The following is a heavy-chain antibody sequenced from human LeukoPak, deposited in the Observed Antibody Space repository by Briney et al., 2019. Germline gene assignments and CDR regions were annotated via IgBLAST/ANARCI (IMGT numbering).Heavy chain of an antibody. D-gene: IGHD2/OR15-2a*01. CDR2: IKQDGSEK. CDR3: ARAPAFSWYWFDY. Sequence: GGTPRPSRVATRFTAISYWMSYSRQAPGKRVGGGANIKQDGSEKYYVDSVKGRLTISRDNGKNSLYLQMNSLRAEDTAVYYCARAPAFSWYWFDYWGQGTLVTVSS. J-gene: IGHJ5*01. CDR1: RFTAISYW. V-gene: IGHV3-7*01.